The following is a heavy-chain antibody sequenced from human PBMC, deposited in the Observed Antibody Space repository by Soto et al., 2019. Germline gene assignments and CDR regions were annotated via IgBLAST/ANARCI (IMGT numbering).Heavy chain of an antibody. V-gene: IGHV3-21*01. CDR1: GFTFSSYS. CDR3: ARDGHIVASGGIDY. D-gene: IGHD5-12*01. Sequence: GGSLRLSCAASGFTFSSYSMNWVRQAPGKGLEWVSSISSSSSYIYYADSVKGRFTISRDNAKNSLYLQMNSLRAEDTAVYYCARDGHIVASGGIDYWGQGTLVTV. J-gene: IGHJ4*02. CDR2: ISSSSSYI.